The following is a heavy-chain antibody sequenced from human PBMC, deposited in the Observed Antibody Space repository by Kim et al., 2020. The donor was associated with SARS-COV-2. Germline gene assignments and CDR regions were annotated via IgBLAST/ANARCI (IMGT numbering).Heavy chain of an antibody. V-gene: IGHV1-3*01. J-gene: IGHJ4*02. D-gene: IGHD3-10*01. Sequence: QGRVTITRDTSASTAYMELSSLRSEDTAVYYCARSPITMVRGVIIGPFDYWGQGTLVTVSS. CDR3: ARSPITMVRGVIIGPFDY.